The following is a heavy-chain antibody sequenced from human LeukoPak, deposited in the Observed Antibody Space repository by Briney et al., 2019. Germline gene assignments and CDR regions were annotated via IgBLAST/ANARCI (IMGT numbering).Heavy chain of an antibody. V-gene: IGHV7-4-1*02. CDR1: GYTFTSYA. D-gene: IGHD3-10*01. CDR2: INTNTGNP. Sequence: ASVKVSCKASGYTFTSYAMNWVRQAPGQGLEWMGWINTNTGNPTYAQGFTGRFVFSLDTSVSTAYLQWSSLKASDTAIYYCALHPAQGSGSLDFWGQGTLVTVSS. CDR3: ALHPAQGSGSLDF. J-gene: IGHJ4*02.